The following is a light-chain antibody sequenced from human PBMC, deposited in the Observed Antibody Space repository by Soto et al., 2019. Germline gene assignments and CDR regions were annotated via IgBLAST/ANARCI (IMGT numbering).Light chain of an antibody. J-gene: IGKJ1*01. Sequence: EILLTQSPGTLSLSPGERATLSCRASQSVSSSYLAWYQQKPGQAPRLLIYGASSRATGIPDRFSVSGSGTDFTLTISRLEPEDFAVYYCQQYGXSPLXFGXXT. CDR2: GAS. CDR1: QSVSSSY. V-gene: IGKV3-20*01. CDR3: QQYGXSPLX.